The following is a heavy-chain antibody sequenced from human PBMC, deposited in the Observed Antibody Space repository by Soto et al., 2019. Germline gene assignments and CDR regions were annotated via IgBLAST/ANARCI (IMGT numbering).Heavy chain of an antibody. D-gene: IGHD2-2*01. CDR2: ISGSGGST. J-gene: IGHJ4*02. Sequence: GGSLRLSCAASGFTFSSYAMSWVRQAPGKGLEWASAISGSGGSTYYADSVKGRFTISRDNSKNTLYLQMNSLRAEDTAVYYCAKDQLNCSSTSCYPTNFDYWGQGTLVTVSS. V-gene: IGHV3-23*01. CDR3: AKDQLNCSSTSCYPTNFDY. CDR1: GFTFSSYA.